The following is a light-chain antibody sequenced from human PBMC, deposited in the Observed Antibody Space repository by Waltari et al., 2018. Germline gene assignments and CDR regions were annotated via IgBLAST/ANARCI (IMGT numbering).Light chain of an antibody. CDR2: EVS. V-gene: IGLV2-14*01. J-gene: IGLJ1*01. CDR1: DSDVGAYNF. CDR3: SSYTTSNAPGV. Sequence: QSALTQPASVPGSPGQSITISCTGTDSDVGAYNFVSWYRQHPGKAPHLIIYEVSERPHGISDRFSGSKSDNTASLTISGLQADDEAVYYCSSYTTSNAPGVFGTGTKVTVL.